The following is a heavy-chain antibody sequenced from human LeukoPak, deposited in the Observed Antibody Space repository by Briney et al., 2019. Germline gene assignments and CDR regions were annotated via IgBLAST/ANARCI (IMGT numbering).Heavy chain of an antibody. CDR1: GFTFSSYE. D-gene: IGHD3-10*02. CDR3: AELGITMIGGV. Sequence: PAGSLRLSCAASGFTFSSYEMNWIRQAPGKGLEWVSYISSSGSTIYYAASVKGRFTISRDNAKNSLYLQMNSLRAEDTAVYYCAELGITMIGGVWGKGTTVTISS. V-gene: IGHV3-48*03. J-gene: IGHJ6*04. CDR2: ISSSGSTI.